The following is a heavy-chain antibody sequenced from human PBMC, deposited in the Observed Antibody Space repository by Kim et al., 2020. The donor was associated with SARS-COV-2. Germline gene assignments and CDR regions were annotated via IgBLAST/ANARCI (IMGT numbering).Heavy chain of an antibody. CDR2: ISAYNGNT. D-gene: IGHD1-26*01. CDR1: GYTFTSYG. J-gene: IGHJ3*02. Sequence: ASVKVSCKASGYTFTSYGISWVRQAPGQGLEWMGWISAYNGNTNYAQKLQGRVTMTTDTSTSTAYMELRSLRSDDTAVYYCARIRVGATVAWIHAFDIWGQGTMVTVSS. V-gene: IGHV1-18*01. CDR3: ARIRVGATVAWIHAFDI.